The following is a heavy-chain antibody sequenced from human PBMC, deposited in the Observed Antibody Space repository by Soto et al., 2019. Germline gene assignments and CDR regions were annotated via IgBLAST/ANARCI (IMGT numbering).Heavy chain of an antibody. J-gene: IGHJ4*02. CDR3: ASRVLLWFGEIGY. CDR1: GVSISSSSYY. D-gene: IGHD3-10*01. CDR2: IYYSGST. V-gene: IGHV4-39*01. Sequence: ETLSLTCTVSGVSISSSSYYWGWIRQPPGKGLEWIGSIYYSGSTYYNPSLKSRVTISVDTSKNQFSLKLSPVTAADTAVYYCASRVLLWFGEIGYWGQGTLVTVS.